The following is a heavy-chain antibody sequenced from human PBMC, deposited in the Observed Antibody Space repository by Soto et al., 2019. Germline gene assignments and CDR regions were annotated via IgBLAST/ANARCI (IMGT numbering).Heavy chain of an antibody. Sequence: SETLSLTCTVSGGPISSYDWSWIRQPPGKGLEWIGYIYYSGSTNYNPSLKSRVTISVDTSKNQFSLKLSSVTAADTAVYYCAVVYGDYVDYWGQGTLVTLSS. CDR1: GGPISSYD. V-gene: IGHV4-59*01. CDR3: AVVYGDYVDY. J-gene: IGHJ4*02. CDR2: IYYSGST. D-gene: IGHD3-10*01.